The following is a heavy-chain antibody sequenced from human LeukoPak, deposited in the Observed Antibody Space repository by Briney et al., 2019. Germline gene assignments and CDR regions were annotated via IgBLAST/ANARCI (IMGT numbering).Heavy chain of an antibody. CDR1: GYSFTSYW. CDR3: ARHVATVRFGPGSAFDI. Sequence: PGESLKISCKGSGYSFTSYWIGWVRQMPGKGLEWMGIIYPGDSDTRYSPSFQGQVTISADKSISTAYLQWSSLKASDTAMYYCARHVATVRFGPGSAFDIWGQGTMVTVSS. J-gene: IGHJ3*02. V-gene: IGHV5-51*01. CDR2: IYPGDSDT. D-gene: IGHD3-3*01.